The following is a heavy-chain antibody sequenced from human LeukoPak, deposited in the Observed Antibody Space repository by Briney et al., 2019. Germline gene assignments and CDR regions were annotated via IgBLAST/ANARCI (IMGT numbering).Heavy chain of an antibody. CDR3: AKRGYSYGYALDY. V-gene: IGHV3-23*01. CDR2: ISGSGGST. CDR1: GFTFSSYA. Sequence: VGSLRLSCAASGFTFSSYAMSWVRQAPGKGLEWVSAISGSGGSTYYADSVKGRFTISRDNSKNTLYLQMNSLRAEDTAVYYCAKRGYSYGYALDYWGQGTLVTVSS. D-gene: IGHD5-18*01. J-gene: IGHJ4*02.